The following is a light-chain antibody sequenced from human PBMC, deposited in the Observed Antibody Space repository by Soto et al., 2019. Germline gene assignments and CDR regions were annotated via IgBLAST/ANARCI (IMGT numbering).Light chain of an antibody. CDR3: QQYGSSPRVT. CDR2: GAS. V-gene: IGKV3-20*01. Sequence: EIVLTQSPGTLSLSPGERATLSCRASQSVSSSYLAWYQQKPGQAPRLHIYGASNRATGIPERFSGSGSGTDFTLTISRLEPEDFAVYYCQQYGSSPRVTFGQGTRLEIK. J-gene: IGKJ5*01. CDR1: QSVSSSY.